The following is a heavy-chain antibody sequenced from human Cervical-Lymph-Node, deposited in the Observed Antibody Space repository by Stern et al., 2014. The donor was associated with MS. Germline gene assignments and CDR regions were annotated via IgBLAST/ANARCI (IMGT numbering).Heavy chain of an antibody. CDR1: GDSIRRSNW. J-gene: IGHJ6*02. CDR3: ARDWNDVGFYQYGLDV. V-gene: IGHV4-4*02. Sequence: QVQLVQSGPGLVKPSGTLSLTCAVSGDSIRRSNWWSWVRQPPGKGLEWVGGIYHRGNTNYNPSLKSRVTISVDKSKNHFSLKLRSVTAADTAVYYCARDWNDVGFYQYGLDVWGQGTTVTVSS. CDR2: IYHRGNT. D-gene: IGHD1-1*01.